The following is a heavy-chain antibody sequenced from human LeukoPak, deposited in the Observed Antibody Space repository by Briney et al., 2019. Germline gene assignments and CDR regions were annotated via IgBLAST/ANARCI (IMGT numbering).Heavy chain of an antibody. Sequence: SETLSLTCAVSGYSISSGYYLGWIRQPPGKGLEWIGSIYHSGSTYYNPPLKSRVTISVDTSKNQFSLKLSSANAADPHLCYGAHATYSSSGSTIDYWRQGTRVTVPS. J-gene: IGHJ4*02. CDR2: IYHSGST. CDR1: GYSISSGYY. V-gene: IGHV4-38-2*01. D-gene: IGHD6-6*01. CDR3: AHATYSSSGSTIDY.